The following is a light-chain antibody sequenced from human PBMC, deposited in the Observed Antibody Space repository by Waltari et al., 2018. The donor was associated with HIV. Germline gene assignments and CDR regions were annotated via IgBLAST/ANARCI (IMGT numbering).Light chain of an antibody. Sequence: SALTQPPSVPGSPGQSVSISCTGSSSDVGSYNRVSWYQQPPGTAPKLIIYEVNTRPSGVPDRCSGSQSGNTASLTISGLQAEDEADYYCSLYTGTTNVLFGGGTK. V-gene: IGLV2-18*01. CDR3: SLYTGTTNVL. CDR1: SSDVGSYNR. CDR2: EVN. J-gene: IGLJ2*01.